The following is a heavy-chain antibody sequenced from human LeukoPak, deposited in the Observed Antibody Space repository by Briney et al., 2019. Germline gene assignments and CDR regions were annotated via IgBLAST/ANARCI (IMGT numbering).Heavy chain of an antibody. CDR3: AKDGGYCSGITCWHYYYMDV. D-gene: IGHD2-2*01. Sequence: KPGGSLRLSCAASGFTVSSNYMSWVRQAPGKGLEWVSSISSSSNYIYYADSVKGRFTISRDNAKNSLYLQMNSLRAEDTAVYNCAKDGGYCSGITCWHYYYMDVWGKGTTVTVSS. CDR1: GFTVSSNY. CDR2: ISSSSNYI. V-gene: IGHV3-21*04. J-gene: IGHJ6*03.